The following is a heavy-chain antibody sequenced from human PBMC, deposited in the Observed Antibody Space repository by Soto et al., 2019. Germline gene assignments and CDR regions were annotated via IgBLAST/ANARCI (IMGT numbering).Heavy chain of an antibody. CDR1: GYSFTSYW. Sequence: PGESLKISCKGSGYSFTSYWIGWVRQMPGKGLEWMGIIYPGDSDTRYSPSFQGQVTISADKSISTAYLQWSSLKASDTAMYYWACYFAGPPSYYYYGMDVWGKGTTVTVSS. CDR2: IYPGDSDT. CDR3: ACYFAGPPSYYYYGMDV. D-gene: IGHD3-9*01. J-gene: IGHJ6*04. V-gene: IGHV5-51*01.